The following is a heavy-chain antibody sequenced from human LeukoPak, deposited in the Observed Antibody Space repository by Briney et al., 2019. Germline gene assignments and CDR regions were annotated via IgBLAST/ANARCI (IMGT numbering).Heavy chain of an antibody. Sequence: ASVKVSCKASGYTFTDYYIHWVRQAPGQGLEWMGWINPYSAGTTYAQSFQGRVTMTRDPSIDTAYLDLTSLRSDDTALYYCARGPHEWQPTDYWGQGTLVTVSS. CDR3: ARGPHEWQPTDY. V-gene: IGHV1-2*02. D-gene: IGHD1-26*01. J-gene: IGHJ4*02. CDR2: INPYSAGT. CDR1: GYTFTDYY.